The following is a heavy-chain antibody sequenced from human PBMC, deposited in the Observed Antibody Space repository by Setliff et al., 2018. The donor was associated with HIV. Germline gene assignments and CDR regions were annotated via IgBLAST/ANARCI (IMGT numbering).Heavy chain of an antibody. Sequence: SETLSLTCTVSHYSINSEYYWGWFRQPPGKGLEYIGSIYQSGSTYCSPSLKSRVSMSIDTSKDQFSLRLKSLTASDTAVYYCARLDTIMLYSDCWGQGTLVTAPQ. J-gene: IGHJ4*02. CDR3: ARLDTIMLYSDC. CDR1: HYSINSEYY. CDR2: IYQSGST. D-gene: IGHD3-16*01. V-gene: IGHV4-38-2*02.